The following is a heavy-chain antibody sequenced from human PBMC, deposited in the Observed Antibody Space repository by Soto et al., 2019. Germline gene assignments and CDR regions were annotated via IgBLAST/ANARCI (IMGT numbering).Heavy chain of an antibody. V-gene: IGHV3-23*01. CDR2: ISGTGSTT. CDR1: GFSLITHV. J-gene: IGHJ4*02. D-gene: IGHD6-19*01. CDR3: ARRSGTVAREYNFDN. Sequence: EVQLSESGGGSVQPGGSLRLSSASSGFSLITHVMTWGRQAPGKGLEWVAGISGTGSTTYYADSVRGRFTIARDNSKNRLYLQMNSLRADDTALYFCARRSGTVAREYNFDNWGQGALVTVSS.